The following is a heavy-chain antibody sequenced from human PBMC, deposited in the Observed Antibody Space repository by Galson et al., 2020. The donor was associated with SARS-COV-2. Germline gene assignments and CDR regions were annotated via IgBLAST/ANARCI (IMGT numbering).Heavy chain of an antibody. CDR2: ISSDGSNE. D-gene: IGHD1-1*01. J-gene: IGHJ4*02. V-gene: IGHV3-30*18. CDR1: GFTFSSYG. Sequence: PGGSLRLSCAASGFTFSSYGMHWVRQAPGKGLEWVAVISSDGSNEYYADSVKGRFTISRDKSKNTLYLQMNSLRAEDTAVYYCAKAAEEMDITNNLDYWGPGNLVTVS. CDR3: AKAAEEMDITNNLDY.